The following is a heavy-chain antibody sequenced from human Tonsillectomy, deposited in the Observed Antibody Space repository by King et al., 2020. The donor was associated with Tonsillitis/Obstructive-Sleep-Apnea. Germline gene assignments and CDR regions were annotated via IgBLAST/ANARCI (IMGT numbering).Heavy chain of an antibody. V-gene: IGHV1-2*05. D-gene: IGHD5-12*01. Sequence: VQLVESGAEVKKPGASVKVSCKASGYTFAVYYVHWVRQAPGQGLEWMGRINPDSGATIYAQKFQGRVTMTSDTSIRTVYMELSRLRSDDTVVYYCAVATFSYDGFDLWGQGTMITVSS. CDR1: GYTFAVYY. CDR3: AVATFSYDGFDL. J-gene: IGHJ3*01. CDR2: INPDSGAT.